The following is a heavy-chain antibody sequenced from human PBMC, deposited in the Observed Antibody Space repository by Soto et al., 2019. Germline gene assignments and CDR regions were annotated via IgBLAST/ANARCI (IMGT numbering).Heavy chain of an antibody. Sequence: EVQLLESGGGLVQPGGSLRLSCAASGFTFSSYAMSWVRQAPGKGLEWVSAISGSGGSTYYADSVKGRFTISRDNSKNTVYLQMNSLRAEDTAVYYCAKEGPAVEMAENWFDPWGQGTLVTVSS. CDR2: ISGSGGST. V-gene: IGHV3-23*01. J-gene: IGHJ5*02. CDR3: AKEGPAVEMAENWFDP. CDR1: GFTFSSYA.